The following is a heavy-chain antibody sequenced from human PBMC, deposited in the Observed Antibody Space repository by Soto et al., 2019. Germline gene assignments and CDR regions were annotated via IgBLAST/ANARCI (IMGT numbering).Heavy chain of an antibody. D-gene: IGHD3-10*01. Sequence: GASVKVSCKASGYTFTGYYMHWVRQAPGQGLEWMGWINPNSGGTNYAQKFQGRVTMTRDTSISTAYMELSRLRSDDTAVYYCAREPYYHGSGSYDYWGQGTLVTVSS. V-gene: IGHV1-2*02. CDR3: AREPYYHGSGSYDY. CDR1: GYTFTGYY. J-gene: IGHJ4*02. CDR2: INPNSGGT.